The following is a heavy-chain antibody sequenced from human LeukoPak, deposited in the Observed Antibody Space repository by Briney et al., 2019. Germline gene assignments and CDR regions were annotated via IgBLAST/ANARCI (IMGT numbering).Heavy chain of an antibody. J-gene: IGHJ4*02. CDR2: ISYDGSNK. D-gene: IGHD4-17*01. CDR3: ARDFFTTVTYYFDY. V-gene: IGHV3-30*19. CDR1: GFTFSSYG. Sequence: PGGSLRLSCAASGFTFSSYGMHWVRQAPGKGLEWVAVISYDGSNKYYADSVKGRFTISRDNSKNTLYLQMNSLRAEDTAVYYCARDFFTTVTYYFDYWGQGTLVTVSS.